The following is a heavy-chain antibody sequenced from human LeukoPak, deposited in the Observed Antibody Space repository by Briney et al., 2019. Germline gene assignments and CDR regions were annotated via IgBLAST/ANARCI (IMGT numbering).Heavy chain of an antibody. CDR1: GFTFSSYA. Sequence: GGSLRLSCAASGFTFSSYAMHWVRQAPGKGLEWVAVISYDGSNKYYADSVKGRFTISRDNSKNTLYLQMNSLRAEDTAVYYCARDGSITIFGVVIPYYYYYYMDVWGKGTTVTVSS. V-gene: IGHV3-30*01. CDR2: ISYDGSNK. CDR3: ARDGSITIFGVVIPYYYYYYMDV. J-gene: IGHJ6*03. D-gene: IGHD3-3*01.